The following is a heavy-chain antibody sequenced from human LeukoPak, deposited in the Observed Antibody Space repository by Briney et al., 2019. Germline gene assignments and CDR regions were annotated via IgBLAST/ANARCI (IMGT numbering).Heavy chain of an antibody. D-gene: IGHD1-20*01. CDR1: GFTFSSYA. J-gene: IGHJ4*02. CDR3: ARETYNWNDVDY. V-gene: IGHV3-23*01. CDR2: IRGSGGST. Sequence: GSLRLSCAASGFTFSSYAMSWVRQAPGKGLEWVSAIRGSGGSTYYADSVKGRFTISRDNSKNTLYLQMNSLRAEDTAVYYCARETYNWNDVDYWGQGTLVTVSS.